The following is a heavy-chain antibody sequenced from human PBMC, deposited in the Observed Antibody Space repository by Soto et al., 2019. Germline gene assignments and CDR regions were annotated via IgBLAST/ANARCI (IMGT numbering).Heavy chain of an antibody. D-gene: IGHD5-12*01. CDR1: GFTFSSYW. Sequence: VQLVESGGGLVQPGGSLRLSCAASGFTFSSYWMHWVRQPPGMGLVWVSRIKSDGSSTEYSDSVKGRITVSRDNAKNTLYLQMDCLRAEDTAVYYCARGREYNGYVYGNYWGQGTLVTVSS. CDR2: IKSDGSST. J-gene: IGHJ4*02. CDR3: ARGREYNGYVYGNY. V-gene: IGHV3-74*01.